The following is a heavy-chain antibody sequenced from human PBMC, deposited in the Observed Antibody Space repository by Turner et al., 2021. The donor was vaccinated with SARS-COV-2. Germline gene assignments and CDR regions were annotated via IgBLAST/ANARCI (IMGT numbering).Heavy chain of an antibody. CDR2: TSSNGGST. CDR1: GFTFSSYA. J-gene: IGHJ4*02. Sequence: EVQLVESGGGLVQPGGSLRLSCSASGFTFSSYAMHWDRQTPGKGLEYVSATSSNGGSTYYADSVKGRFTISRDNSKNTLYLQMRSLTTEDTAVYYCVKGSYWGQGTLVTVSS. V-gene: IGHV3-64D*06. CDR3: VKGSY.